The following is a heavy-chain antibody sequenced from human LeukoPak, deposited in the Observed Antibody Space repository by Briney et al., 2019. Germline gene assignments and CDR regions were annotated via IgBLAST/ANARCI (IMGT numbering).Heavy chain of an antibody. CDR1: GFTISSNS. D-gene: IGHD6-13*01. V-gene: IGHV3-53*01. CDR3: AKDARYSSSWYWYYYYMDV. Sequence: GGSLRLSCTVSGFTISSNSMSWVRQAPGKGLEWVSFIYSSVTHYSDSVKGRFTISRDNSKNTLFLQMNSLRAEDTAVYYCAKDARYSSSWYWYYYYMDVWGKGTTVTVSS. J-gene: IGHJ6*03. CDR2: IYSSVT.